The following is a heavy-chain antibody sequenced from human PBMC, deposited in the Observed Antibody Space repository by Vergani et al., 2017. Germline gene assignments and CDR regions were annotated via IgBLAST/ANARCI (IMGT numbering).Heavy chain of an antibody. Sequence: EVQLVESGGGLVQPGGSLRLSCAASGFTFSSYWMSWVRRAPGKGLEWVANIKQDGSEKYYLDSVKGRFTISRDNAKNSLFLQMNSLRAEDTAVYSCARVRLSDGYNLWGQGTLVTVSS. CDR3: ARVRLSDGYNL. CDR1: GFTFSSYW. J-gene: IGHJ4*02. CDR2: IKQDGSEK. D-gene: IGHD5-24*01. V-gene: IGHV3-7*03.